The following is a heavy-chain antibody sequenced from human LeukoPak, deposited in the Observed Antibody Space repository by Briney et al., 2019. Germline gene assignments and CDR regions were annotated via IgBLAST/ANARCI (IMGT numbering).Heavy chain of an antibody. D-gene: IGHD5-18*01. CDR3: ARVYGAMAHFEY. CDR1: GFTVSSNY. V-gene: IGHV3-53*01. Sequence: GGSLRLSCAASGFTVSSNYMSWVRQAPGKGLEWVSVIYSGGSTYYADSVKGRFTISRDNSKNTLYLQMNSLRAEDTAVYYCARVYGAMAHFEYWGQGTLVTVSS. J-gene: IGHJ4*02. CDR2: IYSGGST.